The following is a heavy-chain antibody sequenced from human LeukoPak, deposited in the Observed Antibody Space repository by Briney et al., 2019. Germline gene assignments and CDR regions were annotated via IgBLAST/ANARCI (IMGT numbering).Heavy chain of an antibody. CDR1: GFTLSSYA. D-gene: IGHD2-15*01. J-gene: IGHJ3*02. V-gene: IGHV3-30-3*01. CDR3: ARDRRDNDAFDI. CDR2: ISYDGSNK. Sequence: GRSLRLSCAASGFTLSSYAMHWVRQAPGKGLEWVAVISYDGSNKYYADSVKGRFTISRDNSKNTLYLQMNSLRAEDTAVYYCARDRRDNDAFDIWGQGTMVTVSS.